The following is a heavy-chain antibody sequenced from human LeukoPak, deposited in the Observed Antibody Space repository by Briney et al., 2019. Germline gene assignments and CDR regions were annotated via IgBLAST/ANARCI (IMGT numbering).Heavy chain of an antibody. CDR1: GFTFSSYA. V-gene: IGHV3-30-3*01. D-gene: IGHD6-19*01. CDR3: ARQAASGQGWSWFDP. Sequence: GGSLRLSCAASGFTFSSYAMHWVRQAPGKGLEWVAVISYDGSNKYYADSVKGRFTISRDNSKNTLYLQMNSLRAEDTAVYYCARQAASGQGWSWFDPWGQGTLVTVSS. CDR2: ISYDGSNK. J-gene: IGHJ5*02.